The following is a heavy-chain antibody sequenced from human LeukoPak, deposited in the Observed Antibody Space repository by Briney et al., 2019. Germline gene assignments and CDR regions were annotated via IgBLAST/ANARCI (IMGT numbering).Heavy chain of an antibody. CDR2: ISKDGSDE. J-gene: IGHJ4*02. CDR3: AREAYYGSGRSRQPSPV. V-gene: IGHV3-30*01. Sequence: GTSLRLSCAASGFTFSSYAMYRVRQAPGKGLEWVALISKDGSDEDHADSVKGRFTISRDNSKDTLYLQMISLRIEDTAVYYCAREAYYGSGRSRQPSPVWGQGTLVTVSS. CDR1: GFTFSSYA. D-gene: IGHD3-10*01.